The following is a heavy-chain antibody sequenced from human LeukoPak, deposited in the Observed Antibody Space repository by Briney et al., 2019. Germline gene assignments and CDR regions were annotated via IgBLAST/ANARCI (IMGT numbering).Heavy chain of an antibody. J-gene: IGHJ4*02. CDR3: ARVRWGGLYYFDY. Sequence: GGSLRLSCAASGFTFSSYAMTWVRQAPGKGLEWVSVISGGGTSTYYADSVKGRFTISRDNFKNTLYLQMHSLRAEDTAVYYCARVRWGGLYYFDYWGQGTLVTVSS. CDR1: GFTFSSYA. CDR2: ISGGGTST. V-gene: IGHV3-23*01. D-gene: IGHD3-16*01.